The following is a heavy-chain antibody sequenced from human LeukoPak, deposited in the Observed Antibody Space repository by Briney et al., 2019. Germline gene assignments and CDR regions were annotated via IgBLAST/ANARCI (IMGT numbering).Heavy chain of an antibody. D-gene: IGHD2-2*01. CDR1: GGSISTYY. J-gene: IGHJ6*03. Sequence: PSETLSLTCTVSGGSISTYYWNWIRQPAGKGLEWIGRIYTGGSTKYNPALESRVTISADTSKNQFSLKVTSVTAADTAVYHCAAGLPGTTAYDHYYINVWGKGTTVTVSS. CDR3: AAGLPGTTAYDHYYINV. V-gene: IGHV4-4*07. CDR2: IYTGGST.